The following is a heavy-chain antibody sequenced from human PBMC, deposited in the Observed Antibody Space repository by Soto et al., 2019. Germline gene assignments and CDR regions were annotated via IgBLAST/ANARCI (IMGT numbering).Heavy chain of an antibody. Sequence: PXETLSLTCTVSSGSISSYYGSGIGQPAGKGLEWIGRIYTSGSTNYNPSLKSRVTMSVDTSKNQFSLKLSSVTAADTAVYYCAKDSGSLVVTSDWFDPWGQGTLVTVSS. CDR3: AKDSGSLVVTSDWFDP. J-gene: IGHJ5*02. CDR2: IYTSGST. D-gene: IGHD3-22*01. V-gene: IGHV4-4*07. CDR1: SGSISSYY.